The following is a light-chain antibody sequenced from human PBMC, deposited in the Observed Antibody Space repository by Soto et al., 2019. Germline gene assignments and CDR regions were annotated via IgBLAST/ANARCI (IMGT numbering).Light chain of an antibody. Sequence: EIVMTQSPATLSVSPGERATLSCRASQNVGNSLAWYQLKPGQAPRLLIYGATTRATGIPARFSGSGSGTDFTLTISSLQSEDFAVYYCQHYNNWPPYTFGQGTKVEIK. CDR3: QHYNNWPPYT. J-gene: IGKJ2*01. V-gene: IGKV3-15*01. CDR2: GAT. CDR1: QNVGNS.